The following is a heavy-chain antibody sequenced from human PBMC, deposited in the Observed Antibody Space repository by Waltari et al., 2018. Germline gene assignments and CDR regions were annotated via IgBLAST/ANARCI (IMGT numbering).Heavy chain of an antibody. CDR2: VDPKDVET. V-gene: IGHV1-69-2*01. Sequence: EVQLVQSGAEVKKPGATVKISCKVSGYTFTDYYMHWVQQAPGKGLEWMGVVDPKDVETIYEEKVQGRVTITADTSTDTAYMELSSLRSEDTAVYYCAARRLYDSSGYYPHYFDYWGQGTLVTVSS. D-gene: IGHD3-22*01. CDR1: GYTFTDYY. CDR3: AARRLYDSSGYYPHYFDY. J-gene: IGHJ4*02.